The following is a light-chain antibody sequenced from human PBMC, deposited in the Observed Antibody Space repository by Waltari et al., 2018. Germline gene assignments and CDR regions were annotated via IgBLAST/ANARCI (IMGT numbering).Light chain of an antibody. CDR2: FAS. CDR3: MQALQTPIT. Sequence: IVMTQSPLSLPVTPGEPASISCRSSQSLLQSNGYNYLDWYLQKPGQSPQLLISFASTRASGVPDRFSGSGSGTDVTLKISRVEAEDIGVYYCMQALQTPITFGQGTRLE. J-gene: IGKJ5*01. V-gene: IGKV2-28*01. CDR1: QSLLQSNGYNY.